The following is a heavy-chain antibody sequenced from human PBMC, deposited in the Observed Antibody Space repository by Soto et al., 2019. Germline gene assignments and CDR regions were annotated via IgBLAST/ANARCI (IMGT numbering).Heavy chain of an antibody. D-gene: IGHD6-19*01. V-gene: IGHV3-33*01. J-gene: IGHJ4*02. Sequence: QVQLVESGGGVVQPGRSLRLSCAASGFTFSSYGMHWVRQAPGKGLEWVAVIWYDGSNKYYADSVKGRFTISRDNSKNTLYLQMNSLRAEDTAVYYCARGNYSSGWYYFDDWGQGTLVTVSS. CDR2: IWYDGSNK. CDR1: GFTFSSYG. CDR3: ARGNYSSGWYYFDD.